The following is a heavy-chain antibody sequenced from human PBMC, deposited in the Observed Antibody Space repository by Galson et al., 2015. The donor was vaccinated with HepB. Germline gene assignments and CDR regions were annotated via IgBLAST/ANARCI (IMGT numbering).Heavy chain of an antibody. CDR3: ATTVTTKGDYFDF. J-gene: IGHJ4*02. D-gene: IGHD4-17*01. V-gene: IGHV4-31*03. CDR1: GGSISSGGYY. Sequence: TLSLTCTVSGGSISSGGYYWSWIRQHPGKGLEWIGYIYYTGSTYYNPSLKSRVTISVDTSKNQFSLKLSSVTAADTAVYYCATTVTTKGDYFDFWGQGTLVTVSS. CDR2: IYYTGST.